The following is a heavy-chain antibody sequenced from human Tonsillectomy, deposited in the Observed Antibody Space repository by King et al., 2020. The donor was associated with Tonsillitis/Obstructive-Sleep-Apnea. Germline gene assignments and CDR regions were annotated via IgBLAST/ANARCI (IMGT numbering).Heavy chain of an antibody. Sequence: TLKESGPTLVKPTQTLTLTCTFSGFSLSTSGVGVGWIRQPPGKALEWLALIYWDDDKRYSPSLKSRLTITKDTSKNQVVLTMTNMDPVDTATYYCAHTEYSSSLFLRSVDAFDIWGQGTMVTVSS. CDR1: GFSLSTSGVG. CDR2: IYWDDDK. J-gene: IGHJ3*02. D-gene: IGHD6-13*01. CDR3: AHTEYSSSLFLRSVDAFDI. V-gene: IGHV2-5*02.